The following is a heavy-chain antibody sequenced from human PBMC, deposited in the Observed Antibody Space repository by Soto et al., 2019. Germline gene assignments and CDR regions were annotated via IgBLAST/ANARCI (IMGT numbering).Heavy chain of an antibody. CDR1: GGTFSSYA. Sequence: VQVSCEASGGTFSSYAISWVRQAPGQGLEWMGGIIPIFGTANYAQKFQGRVTITADESTSTAYMELSSLRSEDTAVYYCARQSHSNTAMATPYGMHFRGQAPTVTVSS. D-gene: IGHD5-18*01. CDR2: IIPIFGTA. J-gene: IGHJ6*02. CDR3: ARQSHSNTAMATPYGMHF. V-gene: IGHV1-69*13.